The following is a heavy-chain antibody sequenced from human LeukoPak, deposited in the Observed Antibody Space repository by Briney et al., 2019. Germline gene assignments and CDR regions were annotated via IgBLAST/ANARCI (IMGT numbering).Heavy chain of an antibody. CDR1: GGSISSGDYY. CDR2: IYYSGST. V-gene: IGHV4-61*08. Sequence: SETLSLTCTVSGGSISSGDYYWSWIRQPPGKGLEWIGYIYYSGSTNYNPSLKSRVTISVDTSKNQFSLKLSSVTAADTAVYYCARETPSYDEQWSEEYDAFDIWGQGTMVTVSS. D-gene: IGHD6-19*01. CDR3: ARETPSYDEQWSEEYDAFDI. J-gene: IGHJ3*02.